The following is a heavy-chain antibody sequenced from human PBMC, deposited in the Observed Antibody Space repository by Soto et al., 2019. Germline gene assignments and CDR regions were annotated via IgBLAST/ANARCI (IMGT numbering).Heavy chain of an antibody. V-gene: IGHV3-15*07. J-gene: IGHJ4*02. CDR2: IKSKTDGGTT. CDR3: TTDIQWMVGEGPGY. Sequence: EVQLVESGGGLVKPGGSLRLSCAASGFTFSNAWMNWVRQAPGKGLEWVGRIKSKTDGGTTDYAAPVKGRFTISRDDSQNTLYLKMNSLKTEDTAVYYCTTDIQWMVGEGPGYWGQGTLVTVSS. CDR1: GFTFSNAW. D-gene: IGHD3-10*02.